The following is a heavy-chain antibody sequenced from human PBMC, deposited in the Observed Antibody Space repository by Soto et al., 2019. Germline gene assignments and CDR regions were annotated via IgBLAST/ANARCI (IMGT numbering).Heavy chain of an antibody. J-gene: IGHJ4*02. CDR3: AKDWVDIVVVVAAPPRGPIDY. V-gene: IGHV3-30*18. D-gene: IGHD2-15*01. CDR2: ISYDGSNK. CDR1: GFTFSSYG. Sequence: QVQLVESGGGVVQPGRSLRLSCAASGFTFSSYGMHWVRQAPGKGLEWVAVISYDGSNKYYADSVKGRFTISRDNSKNTLYLQMNSLRAEDTAVYYCAKDWVDIVVVVAAPPRGPIDYWGQGTLVTVSS.